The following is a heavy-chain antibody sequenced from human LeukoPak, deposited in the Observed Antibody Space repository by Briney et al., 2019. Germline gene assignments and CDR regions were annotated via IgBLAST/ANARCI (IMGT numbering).Heavy chain of an antibody. D-gene: IGHD2-15*01. J-gene: IGHJ4*02. CDR2: INPNSGGT. Sequence: ASVKVSCKASGYTFTGYYMHWVRQATGQGLEWMGRINPNSGGTNYAQKFQGRVTMTRDTSISTAYMELSRLRSDDTAVYYWARDWSRIVVVVAPPGYWGQGTMVTVSS. CDR1: GYTFTGYY. CDR3: ARDWSRIVVVVAPPGY. V-gene: IGHV1-2*06.